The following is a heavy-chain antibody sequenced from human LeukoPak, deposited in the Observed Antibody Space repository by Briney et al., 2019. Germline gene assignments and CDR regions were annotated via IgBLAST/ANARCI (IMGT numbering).Heavy chain of an antibody. D-gene: IGHD3-22*01. CDR3: ARGPYDSSGPYDY. J-gene: IGHJ4*02. CDR1: GFTFSSYS. CDR2: ISSSSSYI. V-gene: IGHV3-21*01. Sequence: GSLRLSCAASGFTFSSYSMNWVRQAPGKGLEWVSSISSSSSYIYYADSVKGRFTISRDNAKNSLYLQMNSLRAEDTAVYYCARGPYDSSGPYDYWGQGTLVTVSS.